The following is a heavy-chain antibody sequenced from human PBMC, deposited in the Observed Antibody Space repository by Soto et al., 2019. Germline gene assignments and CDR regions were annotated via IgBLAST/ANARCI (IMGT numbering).Heavy chain of an antibody. CDR1: GFTFSSYW. V-gene: IGHV3-7*01. Sequence: GGSLRLSCAASGFTFSSYWMSWVRQAPGKGLEWVANIKQDGSEKYYVDSVKGRFTISRDNAKNSLYLQMNSLRAEDTAVYYCARIVVVPRLAYYMDVWGKGTTVTVSS. CDR2: IKQDGSEK. J-gene: IGHJ6*03. CDR3: ARIVVVPRLAYYMDV. D-gene: IGHD2-2*01.